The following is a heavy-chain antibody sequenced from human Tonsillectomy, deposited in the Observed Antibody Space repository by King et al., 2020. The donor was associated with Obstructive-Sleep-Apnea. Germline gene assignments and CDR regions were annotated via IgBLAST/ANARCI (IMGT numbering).Heavy chain of an antibody. D-gene: IGHD2-8*01. CDR1: GFTFSSYW. CDR2: IKQDGSEK. J-gene: IGHJ1*01. Sequence: VQLVESGGGLVQPGGSLRLSCAASGFTFSSYWMSWVRQAPGKGLEWVANIKQDGSEKYYVDSVKGRFTISRDNAKNSLYLQMNSLRAEDTAVYYCARDGGVYATSEYFQHWGQSTLVTVSS. CDR3: ARDGGVYATSEYFQH. V-gene: IGHV3-7*03.